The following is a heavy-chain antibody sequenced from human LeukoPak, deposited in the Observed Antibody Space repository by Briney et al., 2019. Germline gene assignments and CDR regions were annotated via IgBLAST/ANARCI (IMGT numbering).Heavy chain of an antibody. CDR1: GFTFSSHA. D-gene: IGHD1-26*01. CDR3: ARASIVGAHPPEH. V-gene: IGHV3-30*14. J-gene: IGHJ1*01. Sequence: GGSLRLSCAASGFTFSSHAMHWVRQAPGKGLEWVAVISYDGSNKYYADSVKGRFTISRDNSKNTLYLQMNSLRAEDTAVYYCARASIVGAHPPEHWGQGTLVTVSS. CDR2: ISYDGSNK.